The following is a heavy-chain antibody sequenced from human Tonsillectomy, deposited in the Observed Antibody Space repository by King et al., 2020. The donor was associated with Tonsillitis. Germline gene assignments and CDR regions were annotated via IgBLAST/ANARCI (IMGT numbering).Heavy chain of an antibody. D-gene: IGHD2-2*01. CDR2: MNPKSGDT. CDR3: ARGQGCSSTSCYRDWFDP. CDR1: GYTFTTYD. J-gene: IGHJ5*02. Sequence: QVQLVQSGAEVKKPGASVKVSCKASGYTFTTYDINWVRQAPGQGLEWMGWMNPKSGDTGYAQKFQGRVTMTRSTSISTAYMELSSLRSEDTAVYYCARGQGCSSTSCYRDWFDPWGQGTLVTVSS. V-gene: IGHV1-8*01.